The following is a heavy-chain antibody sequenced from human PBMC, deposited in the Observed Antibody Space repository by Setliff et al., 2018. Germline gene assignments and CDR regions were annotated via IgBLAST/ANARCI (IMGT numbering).Heavy chain of an antibody. D-gene: IGHD3-10*01. J-gene: IGHJ3*02. Sequence: ASVKVSCKASGYTFAGYYIHWVRQTPGQGLEWMGHINPIGGGATYAQKFHGRVTMTRDSSTSTVYMELNSLGAGDTAIYFCARDLNRWFGEFAFDIWGQGTMVTVSS. CDR1: GYTFAGYY. CDR3: ARDLNRWFGEFAFDI. V-gene: IGHV1-2*06. CDR2: INPIGGGA.